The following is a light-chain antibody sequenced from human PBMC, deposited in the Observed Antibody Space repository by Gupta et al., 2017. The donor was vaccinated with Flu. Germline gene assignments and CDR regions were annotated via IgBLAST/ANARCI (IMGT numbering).Light chain of an antibody. CDR3: AEWDDSLNGHVV. CDR2: SNY. J-gene: IGLJ2*01. V-gene: IGLV1-44*01. CDR1: SSNIGSNT. Sequence: QSVLTQPPSASGTPGQRVTISCSGSSSNIGSNTVNWYQQLPATAPKLLIYSNYQRPSGVPDRFSGSKSGTSASLAISGPQSEDEAYYYCAEWDDSLNGHVVFGGGTKLTVL.